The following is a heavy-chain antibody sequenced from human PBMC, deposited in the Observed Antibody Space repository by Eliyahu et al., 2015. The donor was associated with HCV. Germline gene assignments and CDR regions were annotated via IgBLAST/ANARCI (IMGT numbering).Heavy chain of an antibody. V-gene: IGHV3-7*03. D-gene: IGHD5-12*01. CDR1: GFTFINYW. J-gene: IGHJ4*02. CDR2: MNPEGDEI. CDR3: VRDERPGYDPLFDY. Sequence: EVQLVESGGGLVQPGGSLRLSCAASGFTFINYWMSWVRQAPGKGLEWVATMNPEGDEIYYVGSVKGRFTISRDNAENSLYLQLNSLRDEDTAVYYCVRDERPGYDPLFDYWGQGTLVTVSS.